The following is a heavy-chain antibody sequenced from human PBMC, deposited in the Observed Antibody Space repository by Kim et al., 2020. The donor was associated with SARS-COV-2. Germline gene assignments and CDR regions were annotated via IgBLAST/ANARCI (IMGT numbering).Heavy chain of an antibody. V-gene: IGHV4-31*02. CDR1: GDSISSGGYY. Sequence: SETLSLTCTVSGDSISSGGYYWSWIRQHPGKGLEWIGYMYYTGSTYYNPSLKSRVTISVDTSNNQFSLWLNSVTAADTAFYYSARVLVATRGFDPWGPGTLVTVSS. J-gene: IGHJ5*02. D-gene: IGHD5-12*01. CDR2: MYYTGST. CDR3: ARVLVATRGFDP.